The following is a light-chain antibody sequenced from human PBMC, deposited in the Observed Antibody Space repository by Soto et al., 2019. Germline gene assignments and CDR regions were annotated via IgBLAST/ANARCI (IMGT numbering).Light chain of an antibody. CDR1: EWFSGKN. Sequence: EIVLTQSPGSLSLSPGDRVSLSCGASEWFSGKNLAWYQHKPGQSPRLLIYSSSIMASGVPDRFRGSGSGTVFTLTITRLEPEDFAVYYCQQYGTWITFGQGTRLETK. J-gene: IGKJ5*01. CDR3: QQYGTWIT. V-gene: IGKV3-20*01. CDR2: SSS.